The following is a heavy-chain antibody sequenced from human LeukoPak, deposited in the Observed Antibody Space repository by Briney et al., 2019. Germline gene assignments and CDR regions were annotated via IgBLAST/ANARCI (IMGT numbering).Heavy chain of an antibody. D-gene: IGHD3-9*01. CDR3: ARGGVLRYFDWSGDWFDP. J-gene: IGHJ5*02. V-gene: IGHV4-39*07. CDR2: IYDSGST. Sequence: SETLSLTCTVSGGSIRSSYYYWGWIRQPPGKGLEWIGSIYDSGSTYYNPSLKSRVTISVDTSKNQFSLKLSSVTAADTAVYYCARGGVLRYFDWSGDWFDPWGQGTLVTVSS. CDR1: GGSIRSSYYY.